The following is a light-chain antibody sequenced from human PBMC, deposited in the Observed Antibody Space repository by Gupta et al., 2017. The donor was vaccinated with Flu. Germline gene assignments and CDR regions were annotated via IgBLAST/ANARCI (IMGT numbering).Light chain of an antibody. Sequence: SALTQHTSVSGSPGQTITISCTGTSSDVGVYNYVSWYQQHPGKAPNLMIFEVSNRPSGVSSLFSGSKSGNTASLTISGLQAEDEADYYCSSYTNTNTLVVFGGGTKLTVL. CDR1: SSDVGVYNY. J-gene: IGLJ2*01. V-gene: IGLV2-14*01. CDR3: SSYTNTNTLVV. CDR2: EVS.